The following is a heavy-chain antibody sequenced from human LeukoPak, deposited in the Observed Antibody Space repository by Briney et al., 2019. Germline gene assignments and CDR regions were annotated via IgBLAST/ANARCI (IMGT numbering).Heavy chain of an antibody. Sequence: ASVKASCKASGYTFTSYGISWVRQAPGQGLEGVGWISSYTGNTNYAQKVQGRVTMTTDTSTSTAYMELRSLRSDDTAVYYCARVLGILATIHNYWGQGTLVTVSS. CDR1: GYTFTSYG. CDR3: ARVLGILATIHNY. CDR2: ISSYTGNT. D-gene: IGHD5-12*01. V-gene: IGHV1-18*01. J-gene: IGHJ4*02.